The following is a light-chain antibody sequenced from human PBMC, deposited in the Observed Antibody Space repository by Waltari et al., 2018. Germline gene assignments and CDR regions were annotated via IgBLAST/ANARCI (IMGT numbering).Light chain of an antibody. CDR1: QSINKW. V-gene: IGKV1-5*03. Sequence: DIQMTQSPSTLSAFVGDRVSITCRASQSINKWLAWYQLKPGKAPKLLIYKASTLEIGVPSRFSGTGSGTEFTLTITNLQPDDFATYYCQQYETFTFGQGTRLEIK. CDR2: KAS. CDR3: QQYETFT. J-gene: IGKJ5*01.